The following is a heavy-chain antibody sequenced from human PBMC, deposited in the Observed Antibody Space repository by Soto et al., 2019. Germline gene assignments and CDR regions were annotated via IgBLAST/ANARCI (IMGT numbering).Heavy chain of an antibody. CDR2: ISNDGGTQ. Sequence: QRLSCAASTLTVSLYGIQWVRQAPGKGLDWVAFISNDGGTQYYADSVKGRFSISRDNSMNTVDLHMNSLRAEDTAIYYCARDIWSGNYKWFDSWGQGTLVTVSS. V-gene: IGHV3-30*03. J-gene: IGHJ5*01. CDR1: TLTVSLYG. CDR3: ARDIWSGNYKWFDS. D-gene: IGHD3-3*01.